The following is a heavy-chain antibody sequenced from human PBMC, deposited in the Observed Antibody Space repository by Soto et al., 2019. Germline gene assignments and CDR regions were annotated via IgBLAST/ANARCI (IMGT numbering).Heavy chain of an antibody. CDR3: ARSAPFDIYAITPLEF. CDR2: ISAYNGNT. CDR1: GYNFISHS. Sequence: ASVKVSCKSSGYNFISHSITWVRQAPGQGREWMGRISAYNGNTNYGQKFQGRVSLTTETSPSTAYMELRSPRSDDTAVYYCARSAPFDIYAITPLEFWGQGTLVTVSS. J-gene: IGHJ4*02. D-gene: IGHD3-9*01. V-gene: IGHV1-18*01.